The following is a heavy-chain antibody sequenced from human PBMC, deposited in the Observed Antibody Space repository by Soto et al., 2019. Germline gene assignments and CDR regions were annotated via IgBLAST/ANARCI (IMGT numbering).Heavy chain of an antibody. V-gene: IGHV3-23*01. CDR2: VSGSGSST. CDR1: GLNFRSFA. J-gene: IGHJ4*02. D-gene: IGHD1-26*01. Sequence: GGSKRHSNAASGLNFRSFAMTWIRQKQGKGLEWVSVVSGSGSSTYYADSVKGRFTISRDNSKNTLYLQMNSLRAEDTAVYYCARDRSKKLGATDYWGQGTLVTGSS. CDR3: ARDRSKKLGATDY.